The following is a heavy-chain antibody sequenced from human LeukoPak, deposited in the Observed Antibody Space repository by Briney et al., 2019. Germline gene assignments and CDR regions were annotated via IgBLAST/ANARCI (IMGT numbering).Heavy chain of an antibody. Sequence: HPGGSLRLSCAASGFTFSSYGMSWVRQAPGKGLEWVSAISGSGVSTYYADYVKGRFTISRDNAENSLYLQMNSLRAEDTAVYYCARDSGRPDYDFWSGYSGWFDPWGQGTLVTVSS. CDR1: GFTFSSYG. J-gene: IGHJ5*02. CDR2: ISGSGVST. D-gene: IGHD3-3*01. V-gene: IGHV3-23*01. CDR3: ARDSGRPDYDFWSGYSGWFDP.